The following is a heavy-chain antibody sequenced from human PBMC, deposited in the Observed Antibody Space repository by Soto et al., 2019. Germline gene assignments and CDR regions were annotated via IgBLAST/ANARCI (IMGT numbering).Heavy chain of an antibody. CDR3: ASGKAVAGRRASAFDI. V-gene: IGHV4-4*02. D-gene: IGHD6-19*01. Sequence: QVQLQESGPGLVKPSGTLSLTCAVSGGSISSSNWWSWVRQPPGKGLEWIGEIYHSGSTNYNPSLKSRVTISVDKSMNQFSLKLSSVTAADTAVYYCASGKAVAGRRASAFDIWGQGTMVTVSS. J-gene: IGHJ3*02. CDR2: IYHSGST. CDR1: GGSISSSNW.